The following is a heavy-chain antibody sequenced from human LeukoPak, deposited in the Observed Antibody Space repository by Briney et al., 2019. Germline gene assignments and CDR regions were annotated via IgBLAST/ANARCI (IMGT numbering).Heavy chain of an antibody. J-gene: IGHJ3*02. V-gene: IGHV1-3*01. CDR2: INADNGDT. CDR1: GYPFTSYA. Sequence: ASVKVSCKASGYPFTSYAMYWVRQAPGQRLEWMGWINADNGDTRYSQKLQGRVTMTGDTSASTTYMELSSLRSEDTAVSYCASDAFDIWGQGTMVTVSS. CDR3: ASDAFDI.